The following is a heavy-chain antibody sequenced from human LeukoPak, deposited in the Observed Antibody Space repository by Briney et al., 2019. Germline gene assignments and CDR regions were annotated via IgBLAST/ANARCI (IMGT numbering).Heavy chain of an antibody. J-gene: IGHJ4*02. CDR3: ARESAVTGKPPSFDY. D-gene: IGHD2-21*02. V-gene: IGHV3-48*03. CDR1: GFTFSDHE. Sequence: GRSLRLSCAASGFTFSDHEMNWVRQAPGKGLEWLSYISRSSHTIFYADSVKGRFTISRDNAKNSLNLQMNSLRAEDTAVYYCARESAVTGKPPSFDYWGQGTLVTVSS. CDR2: ISRSSHTI.